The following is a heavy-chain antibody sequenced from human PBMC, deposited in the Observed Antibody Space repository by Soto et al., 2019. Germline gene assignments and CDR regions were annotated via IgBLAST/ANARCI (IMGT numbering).Heavy chain of an antibody. J-gene: IGHJ4*02. Sequence: GGSLRLSCAASGFTFSNAWMNWVRQAPGKGLEWVGRIKSKTDGGTTDYAAPVKGRFTISRDESKNTRYLQMNSLRTEDTAVYYCTTDSLDDGYSSGWYYGPYYFDYWGQGTLVTVSS. CDR2: IKSKTDGGTT. D-gene: IGHD6-19*01. V-gene: IGHV3-15*07. CDR1: GFTFSNAW. CDR3: TTDSLDDGYSSGWYYGPYYFDY.